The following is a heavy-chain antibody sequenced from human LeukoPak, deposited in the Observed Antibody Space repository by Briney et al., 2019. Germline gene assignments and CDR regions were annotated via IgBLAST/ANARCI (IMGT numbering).Heavy chain of an antibody. CDR1: GFTFDNYG. J-gene: IGHJ4*02. CDR3: ARVGIYGDYGRYFDY. CDR2: RNGGSI. Sequence: PGGSLRLSCAASGFTFDNYGMSWVRLAPGKGLEWVSGRNGGSIGYAHSVKGRFTISRDNAKNSLYLQMNSLRAEDTASYYCARVGIYGDYGRYFDYWGQGTLVTVSS. V-gene: IGHV3-20*04. D-gene: IGHD4-17*01.